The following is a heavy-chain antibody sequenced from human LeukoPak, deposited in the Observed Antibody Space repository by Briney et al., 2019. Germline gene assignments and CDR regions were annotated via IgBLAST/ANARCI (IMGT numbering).Heavy chain of an antibody. V-gene: IGHV4-59*12. CDR1: GGSISNYY. D-gene: IGHD6-13*01. Sequence: PSETLSLTCTVSGGSISNYYWSWIRQPPGKGLEWIGYIYYSGSTNYNPSLKSRVTISVDTSKNQFSLKLSSVTAADTAVYYCASNRGSSFVDYWGQGTLVTVSS. CDR3: ASNRGSSFVDY. CDR2: IYYSGST. J-gene: IGHJ4*02.